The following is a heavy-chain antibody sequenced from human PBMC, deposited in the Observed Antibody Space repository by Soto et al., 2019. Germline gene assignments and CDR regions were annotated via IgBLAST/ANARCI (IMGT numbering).Heavy chain of an antibody. J-gene: IGHJ4*02. CDR3: SGGVGDAF. V-gene: IGHV3-7*04. CDR1: ESTVRRDW. CDR2: VNQDGSQK. D-gene: IGHD1-26*01. Sequence: EVPLVESGGGLVQTGGSLRLSCAISESTVRRDWMNWVRQAPGKGLEWVAHVNQDGSQKYYVDSVKGRFTISRDNANNLLYLQMHGLRAGDTDRSYFSGGVGDAFWGQGTLVTVSS.